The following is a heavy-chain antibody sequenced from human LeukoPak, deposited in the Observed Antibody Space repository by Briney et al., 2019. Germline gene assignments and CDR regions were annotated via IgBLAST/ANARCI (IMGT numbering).Heavy chain of an antibody. Sequence: SETLSLTCAVYGGSFSGYYWSWIRQPPGKGLECIGEINHSGSTNYNPSLKSRVTISVDTSNNQFSLKLSSVTAADTAVYYCARGGGSGRYGLPFDSWGQGTLVTVSS. CDR1: GGSFSGYY. V-gene: IGHV4-34*01. D-gene: IGHD6-13*01. CDR3: ARGGGSGRYGLPFDS. CDR2: INHSGST. J-gene: IGHJ4*02.